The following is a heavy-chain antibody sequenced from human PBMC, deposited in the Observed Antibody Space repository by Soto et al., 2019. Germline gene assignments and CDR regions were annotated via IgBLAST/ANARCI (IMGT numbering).Heavy chain of an antibody. CDR1: GFSLSTSGVG. V-gene: IGHV2-5*02. Sequence: QITLKESGPTLVKPTQTLTLTCTFSGFSLSTSGVGVGWIRQPPGKALEWLALIYWDDDKRYSPSLKSRLTXXKXPSKNQVVLTMTNMDPVDTATYYCALTYYGSGSYYNVRWFDPWGQGTLVTVSS. CDR3: ALTYYGSGSYYNVRWFDP. J-gene: IGHJ5*02. CDR2: IYWDDDK. D-gene: IGHD3-10*01.